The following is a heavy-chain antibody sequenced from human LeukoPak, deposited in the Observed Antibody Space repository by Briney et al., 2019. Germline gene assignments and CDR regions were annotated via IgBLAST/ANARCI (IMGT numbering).Heavy chain of an antibody. J-gene: IGHJ4*02. Sequence: GSLRLSCAASGFTFSSYSMNWVRQAPGKGLEWVANIKQDGSEKYYVDSVKGRFTISRDNAKNSLYLQMNSLRAEDTAVYYCARDTSGWSLDYWGQGTLVTVSS. CDR1: GFTFSSYS. CDR3: ARDTSGWSLDY. V-gene: IGHV3-7*01. D-gene: IGHD6-19*01. CDR2: IKQDGSEK.